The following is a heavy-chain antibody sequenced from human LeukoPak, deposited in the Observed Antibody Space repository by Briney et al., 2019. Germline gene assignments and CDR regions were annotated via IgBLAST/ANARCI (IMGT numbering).Heavy chain of an antibody. D-gene: IGHD3-16*01. CDR3: ARQSGGLLPMVVFDY. Sequence: PSETLSLTCTVSGGSISSSSYYWGWIRQPLGKGLEWIGSIYYSGSTYYNPSLKSRVTISVDTSKNQFSLKLSSVTAANTAVYYCARQSGGLLPMVVFDYWGQGTLVTVSS. V-gene: IGHV4-39*01. J-gene: IGHJ4*02. CDR2: IYYSGST. CDR1: GGSISSSSYY.